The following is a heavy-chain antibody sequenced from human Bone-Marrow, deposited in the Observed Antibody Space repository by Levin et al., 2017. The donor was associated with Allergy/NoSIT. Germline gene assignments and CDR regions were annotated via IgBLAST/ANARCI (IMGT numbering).Heavy chain of an antibody. CDR3: ARVAYDYIPGGYYFDY. CDR1: GYTFTSYY. Sequence: PGESLKISCKASGYTFTSYYMHWVRQAPGQGLEWMGIINPSGGSTSYAQKFQGRVTMTRDTSTSTVYMELSSLRSEDTAVYYCARVAYDYIPGGYYFDYWGQGTLVTVSS. V-gene: IGHV1-46*01. CDR2: INPSGGST. D-gene: IGHD3-16*01. J-gene: IGHJ4*02.